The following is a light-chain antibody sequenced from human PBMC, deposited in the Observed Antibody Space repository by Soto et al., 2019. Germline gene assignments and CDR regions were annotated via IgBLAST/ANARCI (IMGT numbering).Light chain of an antibody. CDR1: QDISND. Sequence: DIQMTQSPSSLSASVGDRVTITCQASQDISNDLNWYQQKPGKAPKLLIYDASNLETGVPTRFSGSGSGTDFTFTISSLQHEGIATYYCQQYDNLPLTCGGGTKVEIK. CDR2: DAS. V-gene: IGKV1-33*01. CDR3: QQYDNLPLT. J-gene: IGKJ4*01.